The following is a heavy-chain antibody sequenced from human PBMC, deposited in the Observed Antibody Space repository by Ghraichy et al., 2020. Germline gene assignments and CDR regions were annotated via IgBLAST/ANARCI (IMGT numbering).Heavy chain of an antibody. V-gene: IGHV1-69*06. CDR3: ARASTLAPVQQWLVRVNYYYYGMDV. Sequence: SVKVSCKASGGTFSSYAISWVRQAPGQGLEWMGGIIPIFGTANYAQKFQGRVTITADKSTSTAYMELSSLRSEDTAVYYCARASTLAPVQQWLVRVNYYYYGMDVWGQGTTVTVSS. CDR2: IIPIFGTA. D-gene: IGHD6-19*01. J-gene: IGHJ6*02. CDR1: GGTFSSYA.